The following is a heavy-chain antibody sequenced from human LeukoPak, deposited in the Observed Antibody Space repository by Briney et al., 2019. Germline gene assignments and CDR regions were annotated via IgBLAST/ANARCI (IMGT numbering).Heavy chain of an antibody. J-gene: IGHJ4*02. CDR3: AKLYSSSSRGGYY. CDR1: GFTFSSYE. CDR2: ISYDGSNK. Sequence: GGSLRLSCAASGFTFSSYEMNWVRQAPGKGLEWVAVISYDGSNKYYADSVKGRFTISRDNSKNTLYLQMNSLRAEDTAVYYCAKLYSSSSRGGYYWGQGTLVTVSS. V-gene: IGHV3-30*18. D-gene: IGHD6-13*01.